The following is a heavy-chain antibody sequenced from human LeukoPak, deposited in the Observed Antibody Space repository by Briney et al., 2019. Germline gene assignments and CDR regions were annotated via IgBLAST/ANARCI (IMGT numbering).Heavy chain of an antibody. CDR3: ARDSSGWQEGYNWFDP. Sequence: GASVKVSRKASGGTFSSYAISWVRQAPGQGLEWMGGIIPIFGTANYAQKFQGRVTITRDTSASTAYMELSSLRSEDTAVYYCARDSSGWQEGYNWFDPWGQGTLVTVSS. J-gene: IGHJ5*02. CDR2: IIPIFGTA. CDR1: GGTFSSYA. D-gene: IGHD6-19*01. V-gene: IGHV1-69*05.